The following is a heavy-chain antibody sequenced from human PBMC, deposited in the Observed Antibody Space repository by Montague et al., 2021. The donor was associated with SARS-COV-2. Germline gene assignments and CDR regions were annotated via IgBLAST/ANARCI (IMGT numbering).Heavy chain of an antibody. V-gene: IGHV4-38-2*02. J-gene: IGHJ6*02. CDR3: ARDITLGMDV. Sequence: SETLSLTCIVSGYSISSGYYWGWVRQPPGKGLEWLGFIEYSGSTYYNPSLKTRVTMSLDTSKNQFSLELTSVTAADTAIYYCARDITLGMDVWGRGTTVTVSS. CDR1: GYSISSGYY. CDR2: IEYSGST.